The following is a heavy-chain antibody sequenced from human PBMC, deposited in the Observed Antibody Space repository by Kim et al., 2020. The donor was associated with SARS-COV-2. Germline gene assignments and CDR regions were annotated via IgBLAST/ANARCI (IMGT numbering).Heavy chain of an antibody. CDR3: ARGRGYCSSTSCYRPGWEFDY. V-gene: IGHV4-39*07. D-gene: IGHD2-2*01. CDR2: IYYSGST. Sequence: SETLSLTCTVSGGSISSSSYYWGWIRQPPGKGLEWIGSIYYSGSTYYNPSLKSRVTISVDTSKNQFSLKLSSVTAADTAVYYCARGRGYCSSTSCYRPGWEFDYWGQGTLVTVSS. CDR1: GGSISSSSYY. J-gene: IGHJ4*02.